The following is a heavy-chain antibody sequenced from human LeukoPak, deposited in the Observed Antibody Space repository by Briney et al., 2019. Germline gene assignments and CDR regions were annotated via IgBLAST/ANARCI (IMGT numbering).Heavy chain of an antibody. CDR2: ISAYNGNT. D-gene: IGHD2-15*01. J-gene: IGHJ6*02. Sequence: ASVKVSCKASGYTFTSYGISWVRQAPGQGLEWMGWISAYNGNTNYAQKLQGRVTMTTDTSTSTAYIELRSLRSDDTAVYYCARVVAARWGYGMDVWGQGTTVTVSS. V-gene: IGHV1-18*01. CDR3: ARVVAARWGYGMDV. CDR1: GYTFTSYG.